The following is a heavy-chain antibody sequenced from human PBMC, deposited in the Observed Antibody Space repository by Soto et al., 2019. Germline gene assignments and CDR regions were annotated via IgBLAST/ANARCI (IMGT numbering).Heavy chain of an antibody. CDR2: IYYSGST. Sequence: SETLSLTCIVSGSSISSYYWSWIRQPPGKGLEWIGYIYYSGSTNYNPSLKSRVTISVDTSKNQFSLKLSSVTAADTAVYYCARACAGSGGSCYWNYYFDYWGQGTLVTVSS. CDR1: GSSISSYY. J-gene: IGHJ4*02. D-gene: IGHD2-15*01. V-gene: IGHV4-59*01. CDR3: ARACAGSGGSCYWNYYFDY.